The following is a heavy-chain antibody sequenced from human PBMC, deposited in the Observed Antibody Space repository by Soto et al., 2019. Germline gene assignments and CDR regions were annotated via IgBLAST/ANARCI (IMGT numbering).Heavy chain of an antibody. D-gene: IGHD6-19*01. CDR3: AKIHSGSSEDAFDV. Sequence: GGSLRLSCAASGFTFSSYAMSWVSQGPGKGLEWVTLISGSGGVTDYADSVKGRFTVSRDNSKNTMYLELNSLTAGDTAIYYCAKIHSGSSEDAFDVWGQGTVVTVSS. CDR1: GFTFSSYA. V-gene: IGHV3-23*01. CDR2: ISGSGGVT. J-gene: IGHJ3*01.